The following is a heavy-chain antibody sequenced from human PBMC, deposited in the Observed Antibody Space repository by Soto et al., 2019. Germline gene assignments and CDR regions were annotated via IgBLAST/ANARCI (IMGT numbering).Heavy chain of an antibody. CDR1: GFTFDDYG. CDR3: ARSVATVTTHLGYMDV. CDR2: INWNGGST. J-gene: IGHJ6*03. V-gene: IGHV3-20*01. D-gene: IGHD4-17*01. Sequence: GGSLRLSCAASGFTFDDYGMSWVRQAPGKGLEWVSGINWNGGSTAYADSVKGRFTISRDNAKNSLYLQMNSLRAEDTALYHCARSVATVTTHLGYMDVCGKGTSVTVSS.